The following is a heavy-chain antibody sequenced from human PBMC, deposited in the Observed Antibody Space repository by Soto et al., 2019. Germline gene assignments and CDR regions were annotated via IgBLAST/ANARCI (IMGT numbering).Heavy chain of an antibody. V-gene: IGHV3-30-3*01. D-gene: IGHD3-3*01. CDR2: ISYDGSNK. CDR1: GFTFSSYA. J-gene: IGHJ5*02. Sequence: QVQLVESGGGVVQPGRSLRLSCAASGFTFSSYAMHWVRQAPGKGLEWVAVISYDGSNKYYADSVKGRFTISRDNSKNTLYLQMNSLRAEDTAVYYCARAPHNYDFWSGYYPVWFDPWGQGTLVTVSS. CDR3: ARAPHNYDFWSGYYPVWFDP.